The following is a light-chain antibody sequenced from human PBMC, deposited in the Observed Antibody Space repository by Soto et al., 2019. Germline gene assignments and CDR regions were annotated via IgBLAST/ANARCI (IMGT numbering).Light chain of an antibody. J-gene: IGKJ1*01. V-gene: IGKV3-20*01. CDR3: QQYGSLPKT. CDR1: QSVISSY. Sequence: EIVLTQSPGTLSLSPGERATLSCRASQSVISSYSAWYQQKPGQAPRLLIYGASSRATGIPDRFSGSGSGTDSTLTISRLEPEDFAVYYCQQYGSLPKTFGQGTKVEIK. CDR2: GAS.